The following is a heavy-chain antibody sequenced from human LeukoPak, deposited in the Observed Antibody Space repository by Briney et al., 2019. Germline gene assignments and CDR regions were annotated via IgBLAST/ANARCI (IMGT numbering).Heavy chain of an antibody. D-gene: IGHD2-21*02. CDR1: GGSLSSGVYS. V-gene: IGHV4-30-2*01. CDR3: ARGPYCGGDCYSGNNWFDP. CDR2: IYHSGST. J-gene: IGHJ5*02. Sequence: PSQTLSLTCAVSGGSLSSGVYSWSWIRQPPGKGLEWIGYIYHSGSTYYNPSLKSRVTISIDRSKNQFSLKLNSVTAADTAVYYCARGPYCGGDCYSGNNWFDPWGQGTLVTVSS.